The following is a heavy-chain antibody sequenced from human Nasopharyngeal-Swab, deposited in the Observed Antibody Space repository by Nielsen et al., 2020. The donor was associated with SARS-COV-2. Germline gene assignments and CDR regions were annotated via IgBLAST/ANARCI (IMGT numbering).Heavy chain of an antibody. V-gene: IGHV3-30-3*01. Sequence: GGSLSLTCAASGFTFSSYAMHWVRQAQPKGLEWVAVISYDGSNKYYADSVKGRFTISRDNSKNTLYLQMNSLRAEDTAVYYCARDLGGYSDYWGQGALVTVSS. CDR3: ARDLGGYSDY. D-gene: IGHD4-23*01. CDR2: ISYDGSNK. CDR1: GFTFSSYA. J-gene: IGHJ4*02.